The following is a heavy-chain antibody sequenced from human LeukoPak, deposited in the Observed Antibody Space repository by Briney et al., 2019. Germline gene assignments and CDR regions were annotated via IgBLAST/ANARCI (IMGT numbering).Heavy chain of an antibody. CDR2: ISYDGINK. CDR1: GSTFSSYG. CDR3: AYGGNFDY. V-gene: IGHV3-30*03. Sequence: GRSLRLSCAASGSTFSSYGMHWLRQAPGKGLEWVAVISYDGINKYYADYVKGRFNISRDNPKNTLYLQMNSLRAEDTAVYYCAYGGNFDYWGQGTLVTVSS. J-gene: IGHJ4*02. D-gene: IGHD4-23*01.